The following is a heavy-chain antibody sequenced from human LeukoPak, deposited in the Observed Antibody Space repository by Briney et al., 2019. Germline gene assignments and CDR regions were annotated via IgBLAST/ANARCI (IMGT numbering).Heavy chain of an antibody. CDR2: INHSGST. J-gene: IGHJ6*02. Sequence: SETLSLTCAVYGGSFSGYYWSWLRQPPGKGLEWVGEINHSGSTNYNPSLKSRVTISVDTSKNQFSLKLSSVTAADTAVYYCARGRGLRAVYYYYGMDVWGQGTTVTVSS. CDR3: ARGRGLRAVYYYYGMDV. D-gene: IGHD5/OR15-5a*01. CDR1: GGSFSGYY. V-gene: IGHV4-34*01.